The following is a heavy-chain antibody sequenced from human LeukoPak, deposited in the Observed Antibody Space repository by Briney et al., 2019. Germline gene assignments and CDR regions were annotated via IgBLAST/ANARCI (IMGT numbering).Heavy chain of an antibody. CDR2: IWYDGNNK. Sequence: GRSLRLSCAASGFTFSSYGMHWVRQAPGKGLEWVAVIWYDGNNKYYAESVKGRFTISRDISKNTLYLQMNSLRAEDTAVYYCAVVVPGGFDYWGQGTLVTVSS. CDR3: AVVVPGGFDY. J-gene: IGHJ4*02. V-gene: IGHV3-33*01. D-gene: IGHD2-2*01. CDR1: GFTFSSYG.